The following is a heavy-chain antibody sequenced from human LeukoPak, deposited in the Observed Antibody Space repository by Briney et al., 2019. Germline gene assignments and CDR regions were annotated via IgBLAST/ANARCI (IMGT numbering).Heavy chain of an antibody. Sequence: PGGSLRLSCAASGFTFSNYAMNWVRQAPGKGLEWVSGVSGSGGSTYYSDSVKGRFTISRDNSKNMVYLQMNGLRAEDTALYYCGKVVGGKRWVSDCWGQGTLVTVSS. CDR3: GKVVGGKRWVSDC. J-gene: IGHJ4*02. D-gene: IGHD1-26*01. CDR1: GFTFSNYA. V-gene: IGHV3-23*01. CDR2: VSGSGGST.